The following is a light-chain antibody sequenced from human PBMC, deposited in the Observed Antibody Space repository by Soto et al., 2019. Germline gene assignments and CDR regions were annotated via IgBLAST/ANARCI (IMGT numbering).Light chain of an antibody. CDR2: DAS. CDR3: LQRSDWPPLT. CDR1: QSVSSY. Sequence: EIVLTQSPATLSLSPGERATLSCRASQSVSSYLAWYQQKPGQAPRLLIYDASNRATGIPARFSGSGSGTDFSLTISSLEPDDFAVYYCLQRSDWPPLTFGGGTKVEIK. V-gene: IGKV3-11*01. J-gene: IGKJ4*01.